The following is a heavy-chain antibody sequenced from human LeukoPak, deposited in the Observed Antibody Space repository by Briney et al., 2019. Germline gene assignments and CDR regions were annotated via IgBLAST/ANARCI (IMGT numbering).Heavy chain of an antibody. V-gene: IGHV3-21*01. D-gene: IGHD2-2*01. J-gene: IGHJ4*02. CDR1: GFTFSSYS. CDR2: ISSSSSYI. CDR3: ARDLCSSTSCYRSFDY. Sequence: GGSLRLSCAASGFTFSSYSMNWVRQAPGKGLEWVSSISSSSSYIYYAASVKGRFTISRDNAKNSLYLQMNSLRAEDTAVYYCARDLCSSTSCYRSFDYWGQGTLVTVSS.